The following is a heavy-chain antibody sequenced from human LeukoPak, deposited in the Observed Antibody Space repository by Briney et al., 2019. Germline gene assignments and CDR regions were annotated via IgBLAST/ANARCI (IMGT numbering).Heavy chain of an antibody. D-gene: IGHD6-13*01. CDR3: ARPKQQLDVRDY. V-gene: IGHV4-39*01. CDR1: GGSISSSSYY. Sequence: PSETLSLTCTVSGGSISSSSYYWGWIRQPPGKGLEWIGSIYYSGSTYYNPSLKSRVTISVDTSKNQFSLKLSSVTAADTAVYYCARPKQQLDVRDYWGQGTLVTVSS. CDR2: IYYSGST. J-gene: IGHJ4*02.